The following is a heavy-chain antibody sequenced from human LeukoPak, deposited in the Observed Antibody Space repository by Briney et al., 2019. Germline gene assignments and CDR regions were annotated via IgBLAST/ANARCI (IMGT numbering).Heavy chain of an antibody. CDR2: ISYDGSYK. D-gene: IGHD5-18*01. J-gene: IGHJ4*02. Sequence: GGSRGPSCPPLGSTSVSLARNWFGRPPGRGRGWGVVISYDGSYKYYLDSVKGRFTISRDNSKNTVYLQMNNLRPEDTAVYYCAKDVATQLWYYFDSWGQGTLVTVSS. V-gene: IGHV3-30*18. CDR3: AKDVATQLWYYFDS. CDR1: GSTSVSLA.